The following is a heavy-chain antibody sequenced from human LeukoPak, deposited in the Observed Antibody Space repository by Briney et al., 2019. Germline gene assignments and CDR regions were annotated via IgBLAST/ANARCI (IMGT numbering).Heavy chain of an antibody. D-gene: IGHD6-13*01. CDR3: ARHTRSRPFDY. J-gene: IGHJ4*02. CDR2: IYPGDSET. Sequence: GESLKISCKGSGYTFSSYWIGWVRQMPGKGLEWVGIIYPGDSETRYSSSFQGQVTISADKSISTAYLQWSSLKASDTAMYYCARHTRSRPFDYWGQGTLVAVSS. V-gene: IGHV5-51*01. CDR1: GYTFSSYW.